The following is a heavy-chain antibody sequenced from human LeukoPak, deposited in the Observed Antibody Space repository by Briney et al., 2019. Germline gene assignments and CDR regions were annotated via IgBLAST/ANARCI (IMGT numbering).Heavy chain of an antibody. CDR3: ARDSTYGDFDY. CDR1: GFTFSRFW. J-gene: IGHJ4*02. CDR2: ISNGGRYL. D-gene: IGHD3-10*01. V-gene: IGHV3-21*01. Sequence: GGSLRLSCAASGFTFSRFWMNWVRQAPGKGLEWVSSISNGGRYLYYADSVKGRFTISRDNAKNSLYLQMNSLRAEDTAVYYCARDSTYGDFDYWGQGTLVTVSS.